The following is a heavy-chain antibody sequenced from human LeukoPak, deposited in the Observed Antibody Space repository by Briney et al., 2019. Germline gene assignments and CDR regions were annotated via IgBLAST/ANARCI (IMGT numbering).Heavy chain of an antibody. CDR3: ARGSYDILTGSEGFDY. V-gene: IGHV3-74*01. J-gene: IGHJ4*02. D-gene: IGHD3-9*01. CDR2: INSDGSST. Sequence: AGSLRLSCAASGFTFSSYWMQWVRQAPGKGLVWVSRINSDGSSTSYADSVKGRFTISRDNAKNTLYLQMNSLRAEDTAVYYCARGSYDILTGSEGFDYWGQGTLVTVSS. CDR1: GFTFSSYW.